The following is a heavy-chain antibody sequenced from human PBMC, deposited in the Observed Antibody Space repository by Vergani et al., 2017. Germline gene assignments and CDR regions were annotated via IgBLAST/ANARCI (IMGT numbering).Heavy chain of an antibody. V-gene: IGHV3-23*01. Sequence: EVQLLESGGGLVQPGGSLRLSCAASGFTFSSYAMSWVRQAPGKGLEWVSAISGSGGSTYYADSVKGRFTISRDNSKNTLYLQMNSLRAEDTAVYYCARVSDIVVVPAAMWGAFDIWGQGTMVTVSS. D-gene: IGHD2-2*01. CDR3: ARVSDIVVVPAAMWGAFDI. CDR1: GFTFSSYA. CDR2: ISGSGGST. J-gene: IGHJ3*02.